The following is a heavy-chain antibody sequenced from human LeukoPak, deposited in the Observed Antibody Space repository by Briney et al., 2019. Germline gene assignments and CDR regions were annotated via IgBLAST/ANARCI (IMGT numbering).Heavy chain of an antibody. CDR3: AREGSDFWSGYSNGYFDY. J-gene: IGHJ4*02. CDR1: GFTFSSYE. D-gene: IGHD3-3*01. Sequence: PPGGSLRLSCAASGFTFSSYEMNWVRQAPGKGLEWVSYISSSGSTRYYADSVKGRFTISRDNGKHSLYLQMNSLRAEDTAVYYCAREGSDFWSGYSNGYFDYWGQGTLVTVSS. V-gene: IGHV3-48*03. CDR2: ISSSGSTR.